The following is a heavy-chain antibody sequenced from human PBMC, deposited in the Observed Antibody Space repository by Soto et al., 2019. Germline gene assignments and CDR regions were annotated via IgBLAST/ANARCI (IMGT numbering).Heavy chain of an antibody. J-gene: IGHJ3*02. V-gene: IGHV2-5*02. CDR3: AHRYCTGDSCYDAFDI. CDR2: IYWDDDK. D-gene: IGHD2-15*01. Sequence: QITLKESGPTLVKPTQTLTLTCTFSGFSLSTSGVGVGWIRQPPGKALEWLALIYWDDDKRYSPSLKSRLTITKDTSKNQVVLTMTNMDPVDTATYYCAHRYCTGDSCYDAFDIWGQGTMVTVSS. CDR1: GFSLSTSGVG.